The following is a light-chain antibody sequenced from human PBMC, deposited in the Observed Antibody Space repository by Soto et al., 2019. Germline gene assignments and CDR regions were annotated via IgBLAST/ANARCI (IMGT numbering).Light chain of an antibody. Sequence: EIVMTQSPATLSVSPGQRATLSCRASQSVSSTFAWYQQKPGQAPRLLIYGASTRATGIPARFSGSGSGKEFTLTISSLQSEDLAVYYCQQYNNWPPWTFGQGTKGEIK. CDR1: QSVSST. J-gene: IGKJ1*01. CDR3: QQYNNWPPWT. CDR2: GAS. V-gene: IGKV3-15*01.